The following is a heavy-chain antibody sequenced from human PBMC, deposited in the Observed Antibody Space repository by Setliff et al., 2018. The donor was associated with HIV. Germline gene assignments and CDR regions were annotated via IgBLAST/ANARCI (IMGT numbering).Heavy chain of an antibody. CDR1: GGSISSSNW. J-gene: IGHJ4*02. D-gene: IGHD6-13*01. CDR2: IYFSGHT. V-gene: IGHV4-4*02. CDR3: AAASSWDPLLDY. Sequence: SETLSLTCAVSGGSISSSNWWSWVRQPPGKGLEWIGEIYFSGHTNYNPSLKSRVTISVDTSMDQFSLKLNSVTAADTAVYYCAAASSWDPLLDYWGQGTLVTVSS.